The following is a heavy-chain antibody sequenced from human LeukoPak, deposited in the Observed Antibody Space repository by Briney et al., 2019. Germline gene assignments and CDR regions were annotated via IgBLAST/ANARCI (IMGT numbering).Heavy chain of an antibody. V-gene: IGHV4-31*03. CDR3: AREKTTPEAVFDY. CDR1: GGSISSGGYY. CDR2: IYYSGST. D-gene: IGHD4-11*01. J-gene: IGHJ4*02. Sequence: PSETLSLTCTVSGGSISSGGYYWSWIRQHPGKGLEWIGYIYYSGSTYYNPSLKSRVTISVDTSKNQFSLKLSSVTAVDTAVYYCAREKTTPEAVFDYWGQGTLVTVSS.